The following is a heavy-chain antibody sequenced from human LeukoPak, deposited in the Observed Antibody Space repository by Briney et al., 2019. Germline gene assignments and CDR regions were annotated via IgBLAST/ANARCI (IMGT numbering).Heavy chain of an antibody. Sequence: SETLSLTCAVYGGSFSGYYWSWIRQPPGKGLEWIGEINHSGSTNCNPSLKSRVTISVDTSKNQFSLKLSSVTAADTAVYYCARVPIVVVPAAMYVYGMDVWGKGTTVTVSS. D-gene: IGHD2-2*01. CDR1: GGSFSGYY. V-gene: IGHV4-34*01. CDR2: INHSGST. J-gene: IGHJ6*04. CDR3: ARVPIVVVPAAMYVYGMDV.